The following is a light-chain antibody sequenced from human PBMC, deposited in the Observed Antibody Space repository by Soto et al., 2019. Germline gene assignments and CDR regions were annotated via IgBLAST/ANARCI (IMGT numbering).Light chain of an antibody. Sequence: QSVLTQPASVSGSPGQSITISCTGTSSDVGGYNSVSWYQHHPGEVPKVIIYDVTSRPSGISTRFSGAKSGNTASLTISGFQDEDDAEYYCSPYTSSATLIFGGGTKLTVL. V-gene: IGLV2-14*03. CDR2: DVT. CDR1: SSDVGGYNS. CDR3: SPYTSSATLI. J-gene: IGLJ2*01.